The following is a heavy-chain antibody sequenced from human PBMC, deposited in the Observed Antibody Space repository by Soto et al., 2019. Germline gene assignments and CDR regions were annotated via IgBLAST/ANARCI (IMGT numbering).Heavy chain of an antibody. D-gene: IGHD3-10*01. V-gene: IGHV3-23*01. Sequence: GGSLRLSCAASGFTFRNNVLSWVRQAPGKGLEWVSAISGSGGSTYYADSVKGRFTISRDNSKNTLYLQMNSLRAEDTAVYYCAKSELWFGELLSFAYWGQGTLVTVS. CDR3: AKSELWFGELLSFAY. CDR2: ISGSGGST. CDR1: GFTFRNNV. J-gene: IGHJ4*02.